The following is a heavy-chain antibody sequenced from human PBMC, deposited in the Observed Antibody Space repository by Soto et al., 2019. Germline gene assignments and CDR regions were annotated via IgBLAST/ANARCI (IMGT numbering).Heavy chain of an antibody. CDR3: AKDQYPTGTTPFGWNY. Sequence: PGGSLRLSCAASGFTFSSYAMSWVRQAPGKGLEWVSAISGSGGSTYYADSVKGRFTISRDNSKNTLYLQMNSLRAEDTAVYYCAKDQYPTGTTPFGWNYWGQGTLVTVSS. CDR2: ISGSGGST. J-gene: IGHJ4*02. CDR1: GFTFSSYA. D-gene: IGHD1-1*01. V-gene: IGHV3-23*01.